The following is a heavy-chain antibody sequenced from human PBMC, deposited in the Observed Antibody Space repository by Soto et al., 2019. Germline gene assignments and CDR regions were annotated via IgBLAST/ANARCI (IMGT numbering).Heavy chain of an antibody. V-gene: IGHV3-30*12. CDR3: ARGGYSSGWSTPYYYYGMDV. Sequence: PGGSMRLSCAASGFHFSSYGMHWVRQDPGKGLEWVAVISYDGSNKYYADSVKGRFTISRDNSKNTLYLQMNSLRDEDTAVYYCARGGYSSGWSTPYYYYGMDVWGQGTTVTVSS. D-gene: IGHD6-19*01. CDR2: ISYDGSNK. J-gene: IGHJ6*02. CDR1: GFHFSSYG.